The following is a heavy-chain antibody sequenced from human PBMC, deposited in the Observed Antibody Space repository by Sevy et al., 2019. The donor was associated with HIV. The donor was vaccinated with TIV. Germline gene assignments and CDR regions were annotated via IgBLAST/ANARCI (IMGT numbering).Heavy chain of an antibody. J-gene: IGHJ4*02. CDR2: IWNDGSNK. Sequence: GGSLRLSCAASGFTFSNYGMHWVRQAPGKGLEWVAVIWNDGSNKYYADSVKGRFTISRDNSKNTLYLQMNSLRVEDTAVYFCARGGDFNDRSAKRDYDYWGQGTLVTVSS. CDR1: GFTFSNYG. CDR3: ARGGDFNDRSAKRDYDY. V-gene: IGHV3-33*01. D-gene: IGHD3-22*01.